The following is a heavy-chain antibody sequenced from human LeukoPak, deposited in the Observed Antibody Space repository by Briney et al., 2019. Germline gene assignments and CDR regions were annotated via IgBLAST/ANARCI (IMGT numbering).Heavy chain of an antibody. D-gene: IGHD3-3*01. V-gene: IGHV3-30*18. CDR2: ISYDGSNK. J-gene: IGHJ4*02. Sequence: GRSLRLSCAASGFTFSSYGMHWVGQAPGRGLEWVAVISYDGSNKYYADSVKGRFTISRDNSKNTLYLQMNSLRAEDTAVYYCAKENDFWSGYTDYWGQGTLVTVSS. CDR1: GFTFSSYG. CDR3: AKENDFWSGYTDY.